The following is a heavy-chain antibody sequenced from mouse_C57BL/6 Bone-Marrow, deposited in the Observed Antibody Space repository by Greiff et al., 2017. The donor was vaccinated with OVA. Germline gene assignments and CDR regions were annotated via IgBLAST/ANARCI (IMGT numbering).Heavy chain of an antibody. V-gene: IGHV1-67*01. CDR3: ARGGGQIPFAY. CDR2: ISTYYGDA. Sequence: QVQLQQSGPELVRPGVSVKISCKGSGYTFTDYAVHWVQQSHAKSLEWIGVISTYYGDASYNQKFQDMGTKTFDKSTSTAYMELARLTSEASAVDYCARGGGQIPFAYGGQGTLVTVSA. D-gene: IGHD3-3*01. CDR1: GYTFTDYA. J-gene: IGHJ3*01.